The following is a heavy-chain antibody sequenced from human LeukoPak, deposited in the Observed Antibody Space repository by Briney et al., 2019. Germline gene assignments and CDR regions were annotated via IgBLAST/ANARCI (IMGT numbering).Heavy chain of an antibody. V-gene: IGHV3-20*04. J-gene: IGHJ6*03. CDR1: GFIFDHFV. Sequence: GGSLRLSCATSGFIFDHFVMNWVRQVPGKGLEWVAGINWNGASTGYADSVRGRFTISRDNAKNSLYLQMNSLRAEDTALYYCSKAVCSSLKCCVSPYCLDVWGKGTTVNVS. CDR3: SKAVCSSLKCCVSPYCLDV. CDR2: INWNGAST. D-gene: IGHD2-15*01.